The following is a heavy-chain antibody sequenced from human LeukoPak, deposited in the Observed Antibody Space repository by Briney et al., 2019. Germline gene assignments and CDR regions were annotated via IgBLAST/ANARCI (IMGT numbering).Heavy chain of an antibody. Sequence: ASLKLSCKASGYNFTDYYIHWVRQAPGQGLEWMGCINPNSGATYYAQTLQGRVTMTRDTPISTAFMDLSRLTSDDAALYYWGRAGSYYYFYMDVWGKGTTVTVSS. J-gene: IGHJ6*03. CDR2: INPNSGAT. D-gene: IGHD6-13*01. CDR3: GRAGSYYYFYMDV. CDR1: GYNFTDYY. V-gene: IGHV1-2*02.